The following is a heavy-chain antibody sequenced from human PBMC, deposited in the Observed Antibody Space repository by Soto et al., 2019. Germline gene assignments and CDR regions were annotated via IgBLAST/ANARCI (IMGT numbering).Heavy chain of an antibody. J-gene: IGHJ4*02. V-gene: IGHV1-69*01. CDR1: GGTFIRYS. CDR3: AHHYYGDYGELY. CDR2: IIPIFGTA. Sequence: SSVKVSFKASGGTFIRYSINWVRQAPGQGLEWMGWIIPIFGTANYAQKFRGGVTITADESTSTAYMELSSLRSEDTAVYYCAHHYYGDYGELYRGQGSLVTVSS. D-gene: IGHD4-17*01.